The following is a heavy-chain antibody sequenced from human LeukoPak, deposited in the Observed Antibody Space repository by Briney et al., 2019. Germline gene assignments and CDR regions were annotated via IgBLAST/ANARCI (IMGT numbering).Heavy chain of an antibody. CDR1: GYTFTSYY. J-gene: IGHJ1*01. Sequence: GASVKVSCKASGYTFTSYYMHWVRQAPGQGLEWMGIFTPSGGSTTYAQKFQGRVTMTRDTSTSTVYMELSSLRSEDTAVYYCARNDILTGYAAAEYFQHWGRGTLVTVSS. CDR3: ARNDILTGYAAAEYFQH. D-gene: IGHD3-9*01. V-gene: IGHV1-46*01. CDR2: FTPSGGST.